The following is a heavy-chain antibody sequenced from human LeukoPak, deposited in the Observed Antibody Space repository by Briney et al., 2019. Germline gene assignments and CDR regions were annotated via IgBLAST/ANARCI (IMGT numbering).Heavy chain of an antibody. CDR1: GVTFSNSL. J-gene: IGHJ1*01. CDR2: IYTGGSEK. CDR3: ARELVVGPAVYFQH. Sequence: GGCLRLSCEPSGVTFSNSLMSWGPRTPAKGLERVANIYTGGSEKSYVDSVNGRLTISRDNGANSVYRQMKNLRAEDTAVYYCARELVVGPAVYFQHWGQGTLVTVSS. D-gene: IGHD2-8*02. V-gene: IGHV3-7*01.